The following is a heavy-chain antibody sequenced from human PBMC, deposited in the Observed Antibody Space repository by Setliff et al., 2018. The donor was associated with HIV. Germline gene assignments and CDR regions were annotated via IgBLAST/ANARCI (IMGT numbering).Heavy chain of an antibody. D-gene: IGHD3-22*01. Sequence: SETLSLTCTVSGGSISSHYWSWIRQPPGKGPEWVGNVDYSVTTNYNPSLKSRVTISLDTSKNQFSLKLTSVTAADTAVYYCARGEPPASRSGLLYWGQGMLVTVSS. CDR2: VDYSVTT. J-gene: IGHJ4*02. CDR1: GGSISSHY. V-gene: IGHV4-59*11. CDR3: ARGEPPASRSGLLY.